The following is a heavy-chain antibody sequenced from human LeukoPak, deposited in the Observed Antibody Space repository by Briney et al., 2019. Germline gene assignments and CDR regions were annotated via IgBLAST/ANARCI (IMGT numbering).Heavy chain of an antibody. D-gene: IGHD4-17*01. CDR3: ARQNGDSQYYFDY. Sequence: GESLKISCKGSGYSFTNFWIGWVRQMPGKGLEWMGIIYPGDSDTRYSPSFQGQVTISADKSISTAYLQWSSLKASDTAMYYCARQNGDSQYYFDYWGQGTLVTVSS. CDR2: IYPGDSDT. J-gene: IGHJ4*02. CDR1: GYSFTNFW. V-gene: IGHV5-51*01.